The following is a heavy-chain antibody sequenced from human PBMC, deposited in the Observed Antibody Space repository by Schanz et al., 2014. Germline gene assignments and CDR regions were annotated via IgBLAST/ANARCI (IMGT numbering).Heavy chain of an antibody. CDR1: GFGFDDYA. CDR2: VSASGGGP. CDR3: VKDDRGDVVVVAANY. D-gene: IGHD2-15*01. Sequence: VQLVESGGGVVRPGGSLRLSCAASGFGFDDYAMSWVRQAPGKGLEWVSLVSASGGGPFYADSVKGRFTISRDNSRNTVYLQMSSLRAEDTAVYYCVKDDRGDVVVVAANYWGQGAQVIVSS. V-gene: IGHV3-23*04. J-gene: IGHJ4*02.